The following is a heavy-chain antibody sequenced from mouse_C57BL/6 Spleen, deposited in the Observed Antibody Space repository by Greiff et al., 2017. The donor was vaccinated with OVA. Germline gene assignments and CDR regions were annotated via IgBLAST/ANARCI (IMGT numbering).Heavy chain of an antibody. CDR1: GFTFSDYY. J-gene: IGHJ4*01. CDR2: ISNGGGST. D-gene: IGHD2-2*01. V-gene: IGHV5-12*01. CDR3: ASGGYDVGYAMDY. Sequence: EVKVVESGGGLVQPGGSLKLSCAASGFTFSDYYMYWVRQTPEKRLEWVAYISNGGGSTYYPDTVKGRFTISRDNAKNTLYLQMSRLKSEDTAMYYCASGGYDVGYAMDYWGQGTTVTVSS.